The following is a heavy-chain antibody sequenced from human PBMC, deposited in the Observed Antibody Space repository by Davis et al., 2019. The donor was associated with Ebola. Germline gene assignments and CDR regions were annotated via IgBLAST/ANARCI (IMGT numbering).Heavy chain of an antibody. Sequence: HSQTPSLTRAISGDSVSTAGWNWIRQSPSRGLEWLGRTYYKSKWYNDYAASVKSRITINPDTSKNQLSLQLTSVTPEDTALYYCARGWLRGGMDVWGEGTTVTV. J-gene: IGHJ6*02. CDR2: TYYKSKWYN. CDR3: ARGWLRGGMDV. D-gene: IGHD5-18*01. V-gene: IGHV6-1*01. CDR1: GDSVSTAG.